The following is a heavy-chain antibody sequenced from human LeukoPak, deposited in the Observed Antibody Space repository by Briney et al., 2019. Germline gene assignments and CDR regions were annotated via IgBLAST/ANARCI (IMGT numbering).Heavy chain of an antibody. J-gene: IGHJ4*02. V-gene: IGHV1-2*02. CDR2: INPNSGGT. Sequence: VASVKVSCKAPGYTFTGYYMHWVRQAPGQGLEWMRWINPNSGGTNYAQKFQGRVTMTRDTSISTAYMELSRLRSDDTAVYYCARDSSYGDLEGAFDYWGQGTLVTVSS. D-gene: IGHD4-17*01. CDR1: GYTFTGYY. CDR3: ARDSSYGDLEGAFDY.